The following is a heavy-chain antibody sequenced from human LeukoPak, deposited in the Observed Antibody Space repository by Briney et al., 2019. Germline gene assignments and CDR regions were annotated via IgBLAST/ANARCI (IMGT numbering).Heavy chain of an antibody. CDR2: ISGTGGST. CDR1: GFTFRSYA. D-gene: IGHD3-16*01. V-gene: IGHV3-23*01. CDR3: AKDIGRLFGGNVFDV. J-gene: IGHJ3*01. Sequence: GGSLRLSCAASGFTFRSYAMSWVRQAPGKGLEWVSAISGTGGSTYYADSVEGRFTISRDNSKSTLYLQMNSLRAEDTAVYYCAKDIGRLFGGNVFDVWGQGTMVTVSS.